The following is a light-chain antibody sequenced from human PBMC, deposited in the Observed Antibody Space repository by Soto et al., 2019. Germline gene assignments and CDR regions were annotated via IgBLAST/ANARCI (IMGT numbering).Light chain of an antibody. Sequence: DIGMTQSPASLSASPGERVTISCRASQSVSSYLTWYQQKPGQAPKLLIYAASSLPSGVPSRFSGSGSGTDFTLTISSLEPEDFAVYYCQQRDSCLPWTFGQGTKVEIK. CDR3: QQRDSCLPWT. CDR1: QSVSSY. V-gene: IGKV1-39*01. J-gene: IGKJ1*01. CDR2: AAS.